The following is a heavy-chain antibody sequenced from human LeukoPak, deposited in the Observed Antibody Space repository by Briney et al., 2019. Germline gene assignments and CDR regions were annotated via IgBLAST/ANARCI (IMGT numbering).Heavy chain of an antibody. V-gene: IGHV1-2*02. J-gene: IGHJ4*02. CDR1: GYTFTCYY. D-gene: IGHD5-18*01. CDR2: INPNSGGT. CDR3: ATAGYSYGFISVNFDY. Sequence: ASVKVSCKASGYTFTCYYMHWVRQAPGQGLEWMGWINPNSGGTNYAQKFQGRVTMTRDTSISTAYMELSRLRSDDTAVYYCATAGYSYGFISVNFDYWGQGTLVTVSS.